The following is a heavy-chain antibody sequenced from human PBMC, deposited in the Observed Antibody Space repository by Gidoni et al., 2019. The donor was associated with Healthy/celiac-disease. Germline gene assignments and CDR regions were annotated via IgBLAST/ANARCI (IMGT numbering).Heavy chain of an antibody. D-gene: IGHD3-22*01. Sequence: EVQLVESGGGLVKPGGSRRLSCAASGFTFSSYSMNGVRQAPGKGLEWVSSISSSSSYIYYADSVKGRFTISRDNAKNSLYLQMNSLRAEDTAVYYCARDEGYYDSSGRIFDYWGQGTLVTVSS. CDR1: GFTFSSYS. J-gene: IGHJ4*02. CDR3: ARDEGYYDSSGRIFDY. V-gene: IGHV3-21*01. CDR2: ISSSSSYI.